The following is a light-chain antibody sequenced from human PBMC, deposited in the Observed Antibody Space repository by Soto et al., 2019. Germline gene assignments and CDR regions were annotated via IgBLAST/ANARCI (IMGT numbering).Light chain of an antibody. Sequence: EIVLTQSPGTLSLSPGEIATLSCRASQSVSSSYLAWYQQKPGQAPRLLIYDASNPATGVPARFSGSGSGTDFTLTISSLEPEDFAVYYCQQRSHWTLTFGGGTKVDNK. V-gene: IGKV3D-20*02. CDR3: QQRSHWTLT. CDR1: QSVSSSY. J-gene: IGKJ4*01. CDR2: DAS.